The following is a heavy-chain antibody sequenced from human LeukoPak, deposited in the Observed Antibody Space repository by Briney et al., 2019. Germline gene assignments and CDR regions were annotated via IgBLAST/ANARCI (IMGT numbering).Heavy chain of an antibody. CDR2: MNPNSGNT. V-gene: IGHV1-8*03. CDR3: ARVGYSGYESPFDY. CDR1: GYTFTSYD. Sequence: ASVKVSCKASGYTFTSYDINWVRQATGQGLEWMGWMNPNSGNTGYAQKFQGRVTITRNTSISTAYMELRSLRSDDTAVYYCARVGYSGYESPFDYWGQGTLVTVSS. J-gene: IGHJ4*02. D-gene: IGHD5-12*01.